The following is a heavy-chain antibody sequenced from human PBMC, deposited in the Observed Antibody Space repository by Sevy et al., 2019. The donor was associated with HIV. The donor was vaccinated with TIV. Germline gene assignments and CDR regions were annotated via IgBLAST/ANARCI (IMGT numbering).Heavy chain of an antibody. V-gene: IGHV3-7*01. J-gene: IGHJ4*02. D-gene: IGHD3-16*01. Sequence: GGSLRLSCAASGFSLSAYWMNWVCQAPGKGLEWVANIKSDGSDKHYVDSVEGRFTISRDNAKNSLYLQMNSLRVEDTAVYYCAQETVGRFDSWGQGALVTVSS. CDR1: GFSLSAYW. CDR3: AQETVGRFDS. CDR2: IKSDGSDK.